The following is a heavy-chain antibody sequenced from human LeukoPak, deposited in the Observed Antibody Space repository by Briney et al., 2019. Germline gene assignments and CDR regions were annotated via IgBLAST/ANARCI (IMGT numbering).Heavy chain of an antibody. CDR1: GFTFSSYG. J-gene: IGHJ4*02. CDR2: IRYDGSNK. D-gene: IGHD3-10*01. Sequence: GGSLRLSCAASGFTFSSYGMHWVRQAPGKGLEWVAFIRYDGSNKYYADSVKGRFTISRDNSKNTLYLQMNSLRAEDTAVYYCAKDHRHTMVRGVAYGPYFDYWGQGTLVTVSS. CDR3: AKDHRHTMVRGVAYGPYFDY. V-gene: IGHV3-30*02.